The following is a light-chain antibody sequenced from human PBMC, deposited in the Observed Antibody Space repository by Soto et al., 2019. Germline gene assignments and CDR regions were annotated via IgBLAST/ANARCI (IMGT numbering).Light chain of an antibody. V-gene: IGKV3-15*01. Sequence: EVVMTQSPATLSVSPGERVTLSCRASQNVNNNLAWYQQKPGQAPRVLIYGAFIRATGIPARFSGSGSGTEFTLTISSLQSEDFAVYYCQQYNSWPLAFGQGTKLEIK. J-gene: IGKJ2*01. CDR3: QQYNSWPLA. CDR2: GAF. CDR1: QNVNNN.